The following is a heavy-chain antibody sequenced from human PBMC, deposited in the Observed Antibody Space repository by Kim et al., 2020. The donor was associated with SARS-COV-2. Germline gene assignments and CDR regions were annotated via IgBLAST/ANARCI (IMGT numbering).Heavy chain of an antibody. D-gene: IGHD3-22*01. V-gene: IGHV4-39*01. Sequence: SETLSLTCTVSGGSISSSSYYWGWIRQPPGKGLEWIGSIYYSGSTYYNPSLKSRVTISVDTSKNQFSLKLSSVTAADTAVYYCARSYVRLLPFDYWGQGTLVTVSS. J-gene: IGHJ4*02. CDR1: GGSISSSSYY. CDR3: ARSYVRLLPFDY. CDR2: IYYSGST.